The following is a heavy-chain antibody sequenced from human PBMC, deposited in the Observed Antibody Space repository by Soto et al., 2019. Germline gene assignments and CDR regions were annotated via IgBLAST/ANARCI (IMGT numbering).Heavy chain of an antibody. Sequence: ASVKVSCKASGYTFTSCGISWVRQAPGQGLEWMGWISAYNGNTNYAQKLQGRVTMTTDTSTSTAYMELRSLRSDDTAVYYCARSGSYYYYYGMDVWGQGTTVTVSS. CDR2: ISAYNGNT. CDR3: ARSGSYYYYYGMDV. CDR1: GYTFTSCG. J-gene: IGHJ6*02. D-gene: IGHD1-26*01. V-gene: IGHV1-18*01.